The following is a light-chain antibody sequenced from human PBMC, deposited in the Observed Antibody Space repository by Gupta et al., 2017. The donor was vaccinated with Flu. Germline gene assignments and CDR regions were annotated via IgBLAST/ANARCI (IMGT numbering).Light chain of an antibody. V-gene: IGKV3-20*01. CDR1: QSVSSSY. J-gene: IGKJ4*01. CDR2: GAS. Sequence: EFVLTKSQGTLSLSPGERAAVSCRASQSVSSSYLAWYQQKPGQAPRHLICGASSRATGIPDRFSDSGSGRDFTIDISRLKPEDFAVYYCEQYGNSPLTFGGGTKVEIK. CDR3: EQYGNSPLT.